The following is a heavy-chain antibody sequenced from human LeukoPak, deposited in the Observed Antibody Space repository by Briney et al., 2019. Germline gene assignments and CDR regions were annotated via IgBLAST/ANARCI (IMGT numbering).Heavy chain of an antibody. Sequence: GGSLRLSCVASGITLGGYWMSWVRQAPGKGLEWVSAISGSGGSTYYADSVKGRFTISRDNSKNTLYLQMNSLRAEDTAVYYCAKDYSSGGGYYYYYMDVWGKGTTVTISS. V-gene: IGHV3-23*01. J-gene: IGHJ6*03. D-gene: IGHD6-19*01. CDR1: GITLGGYW. CDR2: ISGSGGST. CDR3: AKDYSSGGGYYYYYMDV.